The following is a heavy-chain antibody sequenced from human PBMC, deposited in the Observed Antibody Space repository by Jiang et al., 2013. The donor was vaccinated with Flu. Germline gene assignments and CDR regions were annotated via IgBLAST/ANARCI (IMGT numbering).Heavy chain of an antibody. CDR1: IPVSPSTG. D-gene: IGHD2-15*01. CDR3: ARCGQSSGGSCYFDY. CDR2: IYPGDSDI. J-gene: IGHJ4*02. V-gene: IGHV5-51*03. Sequence: GAEVKKPGESLKISCKGFWIPVSPSTGSAGCARCPGKAWSGWGSIYPGDSDIRYNPSFQGQVTFSFDKSITTAYLQWSSLKASDTAMYYCARCGQSSGGSCYFDYWGLGTLVTVSS.